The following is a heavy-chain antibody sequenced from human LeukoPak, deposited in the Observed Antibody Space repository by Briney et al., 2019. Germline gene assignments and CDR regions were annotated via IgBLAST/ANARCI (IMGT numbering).Heavy chain of an antibody. V-gene: IGHV3-13*01. Sequence: GGSLRLSCAASGFTFSTYDFHWVRQTPGKGLEWISATGTAGDTWYSGSVKGRFTISRENAKNSMFLQMSSLRAGDTAVYYCARQNTNGFDSWGQGTLVTVSS. D-gene: IGHD1-1*01. CDR2: TGTAGDT. CDR3: ARQNTNGFDS. CDR1: GFTFSTYD. J-gene: IGHJ4*02.